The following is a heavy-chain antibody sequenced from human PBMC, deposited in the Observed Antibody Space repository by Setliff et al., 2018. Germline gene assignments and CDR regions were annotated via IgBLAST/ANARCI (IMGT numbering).Heavy chain of an antibody. Sequence: SETLSLTCAIYGQSFSDYYWSWVRQPPGKGLEWIGEIYHSGSTNYNPSLKSRVTISVDTSKKQFSLKLSSVTAADTAVYYCARQRRWFGPQPIDYWGQGTLVTVSS. D-gene: IGHD3-10*01. CDR3: ARQRRWFGPQPIDY. J-gene: IGHJ4*02. CDR2: IYHSGST. CDR1: GQSFSDYY. V-gene: IGHV4-34*01.